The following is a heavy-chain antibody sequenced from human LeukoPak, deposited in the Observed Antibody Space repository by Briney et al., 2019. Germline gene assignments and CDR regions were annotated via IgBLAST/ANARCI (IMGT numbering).Heavy chain of an antibody. D-gene: IGHD6-6*01. CDR3: ARRRPLYFVY. Sequence: SQTLSLTCTVSGGSISSGGYYWSWIRQHPGKGLEWIGYIYYSGSTYYNPSLKSRVTVSVDTSKNQFSLKLSSVTAADTAVYYCARRRPLYFVYWGQGTLVTVSS. CDR1: GGSISSGGYY. J-gene: IGHJ4*02. V-gene: IGHV4-31*03. CDR2: IYYSGST.